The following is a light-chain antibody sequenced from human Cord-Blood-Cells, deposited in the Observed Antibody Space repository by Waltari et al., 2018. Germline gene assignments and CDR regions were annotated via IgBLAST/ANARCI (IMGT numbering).Light chain of an antibody. CDR3: QQYYSTWT. Sequence: DIVMTQSPDSLAVSLCERATINCKSSQSVLYSSNNKNYLAWSQQKPGQPPKLLIYWASTRESGVPDRFSGSGSGTDFTLTISSLQAEDVAVYYCQQYYSTWTFGQGTKVEIK. CDR1: QSVLYSSNNKNY. CDR2: WAS. J-gene: IGKJ1*01. V-gene: IGKV4-1*01.